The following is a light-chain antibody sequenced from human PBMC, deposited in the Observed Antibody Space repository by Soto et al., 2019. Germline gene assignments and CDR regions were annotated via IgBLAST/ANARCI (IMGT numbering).Light chain of an antibody. V-gene: IGKV3-15*01. J-gene: IGKJ1*01. CDR1: QSVSSSY. Sequence: IVLAQSPSAEPWSPGDRATISCRASQSVSSSYLAWYQQKPGQAPRLLIYGASTRATGIPARFSGSGSGTEFTLTISSLQSEDFAVYYCQQYNNWPRTFGQGTKVDIK. CDR3: QQYNNWPRT. CDR2: GAS.